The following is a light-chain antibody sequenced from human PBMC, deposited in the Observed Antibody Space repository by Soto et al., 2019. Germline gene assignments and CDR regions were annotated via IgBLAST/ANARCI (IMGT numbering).Light chain of an antibody. CDR2: DAS. J-gene: IGKJ2*01. CDR1: QTVSNSY. Sequence: EIVLTQSPGTLSLSPGERVTLSCMASQTVSNSYIAWYQQKPVQAPRLLLYDASARATGIPDRVTGSGSVTDFTLTITRVEPEDCAVYYCQQYGRPPYTFGQGTNLEIK. CDR3: QQYGRPPYT. V-gene: IGKV3-20*01.